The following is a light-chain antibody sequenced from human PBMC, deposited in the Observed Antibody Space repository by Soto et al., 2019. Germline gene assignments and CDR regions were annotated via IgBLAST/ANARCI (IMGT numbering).Light chain of an antibody. J-gene: IGKJ4*01. CDR1: QSVSSSY. V-gene: IGKV3D-15*01. Sequence: EIVITQSPATLSVSPGERATLSCRASQSVSSSYLAWYQQKPGQAPRLLIYGVYTRAPGTPARFSGSGSGTEFTLAISYLRPEDSAVYFCQQYHVWVTFGGGTKVDIK. CDR2: GVY. CDR3: QQYHVWVT.